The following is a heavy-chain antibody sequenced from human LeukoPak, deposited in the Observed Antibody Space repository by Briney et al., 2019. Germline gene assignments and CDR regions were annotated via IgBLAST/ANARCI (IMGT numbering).Heavy chain of an antibody. D-gene: IGHD2-8*01. CDR1: GYTFTGYY. CDR2: INPNSGDT. V-gene: IGHV1-2*02. J-gene: IGHJ4*02. CDR3: ARAYLGYCTNGVCPEGY. Sequence: ASVKVSCKASGYTFTGYYIHWVRQAPGQGLGWMGWINPNSGDTNYAQKFQGRVTMTRDTSTSTAYMELSRLRSDDTAVYYCARAYLGYCTNGVCPEGYWGQGTLVTVSS.